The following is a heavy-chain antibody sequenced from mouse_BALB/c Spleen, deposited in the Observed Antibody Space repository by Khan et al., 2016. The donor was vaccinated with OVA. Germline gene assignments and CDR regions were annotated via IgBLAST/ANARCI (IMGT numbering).Heavy chain of an antibody. V-gene: IGHV1-18*01. CDR3: TRGGHGSPFDY. D-gene: IGHD1-1*01. J-gene: IGHJ2*01. CDR2: ITPNNGGT. Sequence: VQLQQSGPELVKPGASVKIPCKASGYTFTDYNMDWVKQSHGKSLEWIGDITPNNGGTIYNQRFKGKATLTVDKSSSTAYMELRRRTSEDTAVYYCTRGGHGSPFDYWGQGTTLTVSS. CDR1: GYTFTDYN.